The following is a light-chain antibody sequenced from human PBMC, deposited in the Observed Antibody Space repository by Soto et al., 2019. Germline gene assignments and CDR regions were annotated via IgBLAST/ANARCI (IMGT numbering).Light chain of an antibody. CDR1: SSNIGAGYD. J-gene: IGLJ2*01. V-gene: IGLV1-40*01. CDR2: GNS. Sequence: QSALTQPPSVSGAPGQRVTISCTGSSSNIGAGYDVHWYQQLPGTAPKLLIYGNSNRTSGVPDRFSGSKSGTSASLAITGLQAEDEADYYCQSYDSSLSGGVVFGGGTKLTVL. CDR3: QSYDSSLSGGVV.